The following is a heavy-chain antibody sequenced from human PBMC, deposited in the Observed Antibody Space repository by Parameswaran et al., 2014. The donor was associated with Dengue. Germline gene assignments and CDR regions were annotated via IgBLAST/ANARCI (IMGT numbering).Heavy chain of an antibody. V-gene: IGHV4-30-4*01. CDR3: ASSGYTYGYSPYYYYGMDV. Sequence: RWIRQPPGKGLEWIGYIYYSGSTYYNPSLKSRVTISIDTSKNQFSLKLSSVTAADTAVYYCASSGYTYGYSPYYYYGMDVWGQGTTVTVSS. J-gene: IGHJ6*02. D-gene: IGHD5-18*01. CDR2: IYYSGST.